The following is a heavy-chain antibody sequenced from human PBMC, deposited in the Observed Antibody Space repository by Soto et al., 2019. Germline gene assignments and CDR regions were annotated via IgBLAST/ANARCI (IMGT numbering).Heavy chain of an antibody. CDR1: GYTFTSYG. CDR2: ISAYNGNT. Sequence: ASVKVSCTASGYTFTSYGISWVRQAPGQGLEWMGWISAYNGNTNYAQKLQGRVTMTTDTSTSTAYMELRSLRSDDTAVYHCARVSRGIAVAGPDYWGQGTLVT. CDR3: ARVSRGIAVAGPDY. J-gene: IGHJ4*02. D-gene: IGHD6-19*01. V-gene: IGHV1-18*01.